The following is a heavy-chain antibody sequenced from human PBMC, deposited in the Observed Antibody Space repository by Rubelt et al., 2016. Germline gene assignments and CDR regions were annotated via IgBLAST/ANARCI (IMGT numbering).Heavy chain of an antibody. Sequence: QVQLQESGPGLVKPSGTLSLTCAVSGGSISRSNWWSWVRQPPGKGLEWIGEIYHSGGPNYNPSLKSRVTISVEKSKNQFSLKLSSVTAADTAVYYCARVIYDSSGEFDPWGQGTLVTVSS. V-gene: IGHV4-4*02. CDR2: IYHSGGP. D-gene: IGHD3-22*01. J-gene: IGHJ5*02. CDR3: ARVIYDSSGEFDP. CDR1: GGSISRSNW.